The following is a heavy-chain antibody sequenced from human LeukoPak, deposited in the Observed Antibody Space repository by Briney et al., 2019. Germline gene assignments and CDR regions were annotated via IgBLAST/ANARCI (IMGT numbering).Heavy chain of an antibody. CDR3: ATTPGAYYYYHMDV. CDR1: GFPFSTYV. V-gene: IGHV3-23*01. J-gene: IGHJ6*02. Sequence: GGSLRLSCAASGFPFSTYVMTWVRQAPGKGLEWVSAILGSGGGTYYTDAVKGRFTISRDNSKNTLYLQMNSLRAEDSAVYYCATTPGAYYYYHMDVWGQGTTVTVSS. CDR2: ILGSGGGT. D-gene: IGHD3-10*01.